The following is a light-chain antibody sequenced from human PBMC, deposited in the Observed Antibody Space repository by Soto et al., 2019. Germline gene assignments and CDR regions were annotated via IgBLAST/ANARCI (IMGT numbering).Light chain of an antibody. J-gene: IGKJ1*01. CDR1: QSVSSN. CDR3: HQYNNYPPWT. CDR2: GAS. Sequence: EIVMTQSPATLSVSPGERATISCRASQSVSSNLAWYQQKPGQAPRLLIYGASSRATGMPASFSGSGSGTEFTLIIGSLQSEDFAVFYCHQYNNYPPWTFGQGTKVEIK. V-gene: IGKV3D-15*01.